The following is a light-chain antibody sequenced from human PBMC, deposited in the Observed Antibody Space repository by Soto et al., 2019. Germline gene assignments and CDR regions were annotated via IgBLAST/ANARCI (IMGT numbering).Light chain of an antibody. J-gene: IGLJ2*01. Sequence: QSALTQPASVSGSPGQSITISCTGTSSDVGGYNYVSWYQQHPGKAPKLMIYDVSNRPSGVSNRFSGSKSGNTASLTISGLQAEDEADYYCSSYTSSSTPLFGGGTQLNVL. CDR2: DVS. V-gene: IGLV2-14*01. CDR3: SSYTSSSTPL. CDR1: SSDVGGYNY.